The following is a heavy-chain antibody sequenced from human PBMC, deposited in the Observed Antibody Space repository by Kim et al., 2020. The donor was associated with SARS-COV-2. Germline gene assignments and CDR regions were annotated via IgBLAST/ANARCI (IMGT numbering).Heavy chain of an antibody. D-gene: IGHD5-12*01. J-gene: IGHJ6*03. CDR2: VNRSGDT. Sequence: SETLSLTCAVSGGSFSGSYWSWIRQSPGKGLEWIGEVNRSGDTKFNPSLQSRVTISVDASKRQFSLRLTSVTAADTALYYCARGVDPYYYLDVWDKGATVTVS. V-gene: IGHV4-34*01. CDR1: GGSFSGSY. CDR3: ARGVDPYYYLDV.